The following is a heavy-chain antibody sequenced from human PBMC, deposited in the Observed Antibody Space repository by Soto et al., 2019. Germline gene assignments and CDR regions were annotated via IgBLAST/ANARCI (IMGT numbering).Heavy chain of an antibody. Sequence: SETLSLTCTVSGDSITSNSYFWAWIRQPPGKGLEWIGSIYYSGTTYYNPSLKSRVTISVDRSKNQFSLKLSSVTAADTAVYYCARPSGGGAFDICGQGTMVTVSS. V-gene: IGHV4-39*01. CDR1: GDSITSNSYF. CDR2: IYYSGTT. CDR3: ARPSGGGAFDI. J-gene: IGHJ3*02. D-gene: IGHD2-8*02.